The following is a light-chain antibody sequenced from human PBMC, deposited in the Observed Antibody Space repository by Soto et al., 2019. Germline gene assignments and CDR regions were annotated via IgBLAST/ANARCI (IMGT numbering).Light chain of an antibody. CDR3: RQYGSSPIT. J-gene: IGKJ3*01. V-gene: IGKV3-20*01. Sequence: EIVMTQSPGTLSLSPGERATLSCRASQSVSSSYLAWYQQKPGQAPRLLIYGASSRATGIPDRFSGSGSGTDFTLTISRLEPEDFSVYDCRQYGSSPITFGPETEVDVK. CDR2: GAS. CDR1: QSVSSSY.